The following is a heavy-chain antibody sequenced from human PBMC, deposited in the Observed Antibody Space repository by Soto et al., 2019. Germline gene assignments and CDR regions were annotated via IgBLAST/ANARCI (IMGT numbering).Heavy chain of an antibody. V-gene: IGHV3-33*01. CDR3: ARLYCSSPSCYSVGAFEI. CDR2: IWFDGSDK. Sequence: GGSLRLSCAASGFTFSNYGMHWVRQAPGKGLEWVALIWFDGSDKYYADSVKGRFTMSRDNSKNTVYLQMNSLRAEDTAMYYCARLYCSSPSCYSVGAFEIRGQGTMVTVSS. CDR1: GFTFSNYG. J-gene: IGHJ3*02. D-gene: IGHD2-2*01.